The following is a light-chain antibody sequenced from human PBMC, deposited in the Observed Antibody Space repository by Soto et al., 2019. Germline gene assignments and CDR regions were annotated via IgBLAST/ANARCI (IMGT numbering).Light chain of an antibody. J-gene: IGLJ1*01. CDR2: DSN. V-gene: IGLV1-51*01. CDR3: GAWDGSLRLYV. Sequence: QSVLTQPPSVSAAPGQTVTISCSGSSSNIGNNYVSWYQQVPGAAPKLLIYDSNKRPSGIPERSSASKSGTSATLAITGLQTGDEADYYCGAWDGSLRLYVFGSGTKVTVL. CDR1: SSNIGNNY.